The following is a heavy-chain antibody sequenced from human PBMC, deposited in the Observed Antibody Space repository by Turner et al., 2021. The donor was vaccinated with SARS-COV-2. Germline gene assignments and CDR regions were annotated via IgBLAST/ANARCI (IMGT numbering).Heavy chain of an antibody. D-gene: IGHD2-15*01. CDR1: GFSLSTSGVG. J-gene: IGHJ4*02. CDR2: IYWDDDK. Sequence: QITLKESGPTLGKPTQTLTLTCTFSGFSLSTSGVGVGWVRQPPGKALEWLALIYWDDDKRYSPSLKSRLTITKDTSKTQVVLTMTNMDPVNTATYYCTHKVVVAIFDYWGQGTLVTVSS. CDR3: THKVVVAIFDY. V-gene: IGHV2-5*02.